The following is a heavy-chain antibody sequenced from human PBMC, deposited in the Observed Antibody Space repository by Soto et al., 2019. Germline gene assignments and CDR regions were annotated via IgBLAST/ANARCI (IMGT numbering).Heavy chain of an antibody. CDR1: GFTFSTYA. Sequence: QLGGSLRLSCTASGFTFSTYAMTWVRQAPGKGLEWVSAISGGGGPTYYADSVKGRFTISRDNSKNTLYLQMNSLRADDTAVYYCAKVSRFLDSGLIWGQGTLVTVSS. CDR3: AKVSRFLDSGLI. V-gene: IGHV3-23*01. CDR2: ISGGGGPT. D-gene: IGHD3-10*01. J-gene: IGHJ4*03.